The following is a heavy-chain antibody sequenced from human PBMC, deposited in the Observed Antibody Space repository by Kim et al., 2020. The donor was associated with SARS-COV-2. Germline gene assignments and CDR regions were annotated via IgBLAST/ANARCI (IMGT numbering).Heavy chain of an antibody. V-gene: IGHV1-3*01. CDR3: ARGCYLEY. J-gene: IGHJ4*02. Sequence: ASVKVSCKASGYTFSRYNLHWVRQAPGQRLDWMGLINAGGGNTLYSQKLQGRITITMDTSASTAYMELSTLRSEDTAVYYFARGCYLEYWRQRTLVTVPS. CDR2: INAGGGNT. CDR1: GYTFSRYN. D-gene: IGHD2-21*01.